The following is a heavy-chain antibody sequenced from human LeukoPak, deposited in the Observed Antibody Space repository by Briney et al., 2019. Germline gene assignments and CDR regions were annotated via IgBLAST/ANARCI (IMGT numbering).Heavy chain of an antibody. CDR1: GIAVSNNY. V-gene: IGHV3-53*01. Sequence: PGGSLRLSCAASGIAVSNNYMSWVRQAPGKGLEWVSVIYSGGSTYYADSVKGRFTISRDNSKNTLYLQMNTLRAEDTAVYYCARGSSYNDYYCYMDVWGKGTTVTVSS. CDR3: ARGSSYNDYYCYMDV. CDR2: IYSGGST. J-gene: IGHJ6*03. D-gene: IGHD6-13*01.